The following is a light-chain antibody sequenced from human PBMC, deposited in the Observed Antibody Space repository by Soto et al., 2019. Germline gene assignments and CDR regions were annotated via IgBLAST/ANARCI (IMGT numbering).Light chain of an antibody. J-gene: IGKJ1*01. CDR2: AAS. CDR3: QQYNTGPPWT. V-gene: IGKV3-15*01. CDR1: QSVSSN. Sequence: VMTQSPATLSVSPGERATLSCRASQSVSSNVAWYQLKPGQAPRLVIYAASTRATDIPATFSGSGSGTEFTLTISSPQSEDFAVYYCQQYNTGPPWTFGQGTRVEIK.